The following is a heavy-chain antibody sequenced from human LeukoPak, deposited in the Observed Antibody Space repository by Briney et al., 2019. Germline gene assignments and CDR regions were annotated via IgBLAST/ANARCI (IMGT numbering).Heavy chain of an antibody. V-gene: IGHV3-30-3*01. J-gene: IGHJ6*02. CDR1: RFTLSSYA. Sequence: GGSLRLSRAASRFTLSSYAMHWVRQAPGKGLKWVAVISYDGSNKYYAVSVKGRFTISRDDSKNTLYLQMNSLRAEDTAVYYCARDIEAGSYYYYGMGVWGQGTTVTVSS. CDR2: ISYDGSNK. D-gene: IGHD6-19*01. CDR3: ARDIEAGSYYYYGMGV.